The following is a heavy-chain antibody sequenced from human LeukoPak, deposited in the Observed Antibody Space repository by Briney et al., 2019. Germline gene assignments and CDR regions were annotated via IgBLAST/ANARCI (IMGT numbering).Heavy chain of an antibody. D-gene: IGHD3-10*01. CDR2: IYPGDSDT. CDR1: GYTFTTYW. Sequence: GESLKISCQGSGYTFTTYWIGWVRQLPGRGLVWMGIIYPGDSDTRYSPSFQGQVTISADKSISTAYLQWSSLKAADTAMYYCTRLGDGDSFDYWGQGTLVTVSS. J-gene: IGHJ4*02. V-gene: IGHV5-51*01. CDR3: TRLGDGDSFDY.